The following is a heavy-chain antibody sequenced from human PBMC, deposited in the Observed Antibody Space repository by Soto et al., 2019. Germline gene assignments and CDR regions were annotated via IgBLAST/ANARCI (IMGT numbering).Heavy chain of an antibody. CDR1: GFTFSNYA. Sequence: QVQLVESGGGVVQTGRSLRLFCAASGFTFSNYAMHWVRQAPGKGLEWVAVIWYDGSYEYYADSVKGRFTISRDNSRNTLYLQMNSLRAEDTAIYFFARDLEGIAAAGPDYWGQGTLVTVSS. CDR2: IWYDGSYE. D-gene: IGHD6-13*01. J-gene: IGHJ4*02. CDR3: ARDLEGIAAAGPDY. V-gene: IGHV3-33*01.